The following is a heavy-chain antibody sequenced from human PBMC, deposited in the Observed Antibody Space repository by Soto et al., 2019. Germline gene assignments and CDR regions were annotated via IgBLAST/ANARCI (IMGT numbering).Heavy chain of an antibody. J-gene: IGHJ4*02. CDR1: GFTFSSYA. Sequence: EVQLLESGGGLVQPGGSLRLSCAASGFTFSSYAMSWVRQAPGKGLEWVANIKEDGSEKYYVDSVKGRFTISRDNAKNSLYLQMNSLRAEDTAVYYCAKGYCSSTSCYTSSIDYWGQGTLVTVSS. CDR3: AKGYCSSTSCYTSSIDY. CDR2: IKEDGSEK. D-gene: IGHD2-2*02. V-gene: IGHV3-7*03.